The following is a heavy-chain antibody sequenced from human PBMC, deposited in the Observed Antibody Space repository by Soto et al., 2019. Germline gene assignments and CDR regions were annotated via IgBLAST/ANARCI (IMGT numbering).Heavy chain of an antibody. D-gene: IGHD3-3*01. V-gene: IGHV3-33*01. Sequence: QVQVVESGGGVVQPGRSLRLSCAASGFTFSSFGMHWVRQAPGKGLEWVSLIWYDGSKKSYGDSVKGRFTISRDNSRNTVYLQMTSLRADDTAVYYSARDASYDSLWSGYYPSRNGMDVWGQGTTVTVSS. CDR3: ARDASYDSLWSGYYPSRNGMDV. CDR2: IWYDGSKK. CDR1: GFTFSSFG. J-gene: IGHJ6*02.